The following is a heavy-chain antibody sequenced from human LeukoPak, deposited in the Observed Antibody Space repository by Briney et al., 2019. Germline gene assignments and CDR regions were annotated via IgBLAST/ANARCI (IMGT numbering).Heavy chain of an antibody. CDR3: AKGVVVVTAMNYFDY. V-gene: IGHV3-23*01. CDR1: GFTFGDYV. CDR2: ISGSGSTT. D-gene: IGHD2-21*02. J-gene: IGHJ4*02. Sequence: QPGRSLRLSCTASGFTFGDYVMSWFRQAPGKGLEWVSGISGSGSTTNYADSVKGRFTISRDNSKNTLYLQMNTLRAEDTAIYYCAKGVVVVTAMNYFDYWGQGTLVTVSS.